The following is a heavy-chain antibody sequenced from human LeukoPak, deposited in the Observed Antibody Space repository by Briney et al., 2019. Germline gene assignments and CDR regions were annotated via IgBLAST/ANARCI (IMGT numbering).Heavy chain of an antibody. CDR2: ISYDGSNK. D-gene: IGHD1-1*01. CDR1: GFTFSSYG. J-gene: IGHJ6*04. CDR3: AKDWYNWNDYYYYGMDV. V-gene: IGHV3-30*18. Sequence: GGSLRLSCAASGFTFSSYGMHWVRQAPGKGLEWVAVISYDGSNKYYADSVKGRFTISGDNSKNTLYLQMNSLRAEDTAVYYCAKDWYNWNDYYYYGMDVWGKGTTVTVSS.